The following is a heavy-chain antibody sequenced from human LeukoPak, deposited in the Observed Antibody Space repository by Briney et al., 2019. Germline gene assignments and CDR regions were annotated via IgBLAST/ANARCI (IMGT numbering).Heavy chain of an antibody. D-gene: IGHD2-2*02. CDR1: GYTFTSYD. V-gene: IGHV1-8*01. J-gene: IGHJ5*02. CDR2: MNPNSGNT. CDR3: ARGPYPYQLLYRGDDWFDP. Sequence: ASVKVFCKASGYTFTSYDINWVRQATGQGLEWMGWMNPNSGNTGYAQKFQGRVTMTRNTSISTAYMELSSLRSEDTAVYYCARGPYPYQLLYRGDDWFDPWGQGTLVTVSS.